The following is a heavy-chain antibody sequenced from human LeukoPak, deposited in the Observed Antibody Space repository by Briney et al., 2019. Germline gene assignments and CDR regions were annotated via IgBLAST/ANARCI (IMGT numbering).Heavy chain of an antibody. CDR2: IIPIFGTA. Sequence: ASVKVSCKASGGTLSSYAISWVRQDPGQGLEWMGGIIPIFGTANYAQKFQGRVTITADESTSTADMELSSLRSEDTAVYYCARRSLGYYYDSSGYSRYHNYYYYGMDVWGQGTTVTVSS. V-gene: IGHV1-69*13. D-gene: IGHD3-22*01. CDR3: ARRSLGYYYDSSGYSRYHNYYYYGMDV. CDR1: GGTLSSYA. J-gene: IGHJ6*02.